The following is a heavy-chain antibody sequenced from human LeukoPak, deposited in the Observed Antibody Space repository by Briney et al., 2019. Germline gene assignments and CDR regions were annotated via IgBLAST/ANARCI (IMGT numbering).Heavy chain of an antibody. CDR1: GFSLSTSGVG. CDR3: AHRLNYGDYPAQAWFDP. V-gene: IGHV2-5*01. Sequence: SGPTLVNPTQTLTLTCTFSGFSLSTSGVGVGWIRQPPGKALEWLALIYWNDDKRYSPSLKSRLTITKDTSKNQVVLTMTNMDPVDTATYYCAHRLNYGDYPAQAWFDPWGQGTLVTVSS. J-gene: IGHJ5*02. CDR2: IYWNDDK. D-gene: IGHD4-17*01.